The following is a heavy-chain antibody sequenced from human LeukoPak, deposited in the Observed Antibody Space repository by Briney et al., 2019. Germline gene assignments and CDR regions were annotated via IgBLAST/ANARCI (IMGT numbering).Heavy chain of an antibody. CDR2: IYYSEST. V-gene: IGHV4-39*07. D-gene: IGHD2-8*01. Sequence: SETLSLTCTVSGVSVRSTDYNWGWLRQPPGKGLEWIGSIYYSESTYYNPSLKSRVTISVDTSKNQFSLKLSSVTAADTAVYYCARDVYACSNGVCYRDRFDYWGQGTLVTVSS. CDR3: ARDVYACSNGVCYRDRFDY. J-gene: IGHJ4*02. CDR1: GVSVRSTDYN.